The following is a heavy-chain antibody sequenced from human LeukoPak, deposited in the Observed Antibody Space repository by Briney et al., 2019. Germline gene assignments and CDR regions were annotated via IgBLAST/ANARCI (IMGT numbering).Heavy chain of an antibody. D-gene: IGHD6-13*01. Sequence: SETLSLTCTVSGGSISSGSYYWSWIRQPAGKGLEWIGRIYISGSTNYNPSLKSRVTISVDTSKNQFSLKVSSVSAADTAVYYCARAYSSSWYWNWFDPWGQGTLVTVSS. J-gene: IGHJ5*02. CDR2: IYISGST. CDR3: ARAYSSSWYWNWFDP. V-gene: IGHV4-61*02. CDR1: GGSISSGSYY.